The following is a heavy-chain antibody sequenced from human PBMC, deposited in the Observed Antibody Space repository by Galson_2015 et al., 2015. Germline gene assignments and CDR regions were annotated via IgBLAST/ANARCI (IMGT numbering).Heavy chain of an antibody. CDR1: GFIFSNFP. D-gene: IGHD3-10*01. Sequence: SLRLSCAASGFIFSNFPMTWVRQAAGKGLEWVSEISGSGGSTYYADSVRGRFTISRDNSKNTVYLQVDSLRAEDTAVYHCAKTAIRGLIFSGGHLDLWGRGTLVTVSS. J-gene: IGHJ2*01. V-gene: IGHV3-23*01. CDR3: AKTAIRGLIFSGGHLDL. CDR2: ISGSGGST.